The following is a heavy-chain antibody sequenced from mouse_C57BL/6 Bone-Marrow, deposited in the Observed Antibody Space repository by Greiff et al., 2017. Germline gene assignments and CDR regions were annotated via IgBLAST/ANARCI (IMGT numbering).Heavy chain of an antibody. D-gene: IGHD2-3*01. CDR2: IDPSDSYT. CDR1: GYTFTSYW. CDR3: ARSCFDGYPY. V-gene: IGHV1-69*01. Sequence: VQLQQPGAKLVMPGASVKLSCKASGYTFTSYWMHWVKPRPGQGLEWIGEIDPSDSYTHYNQKFKGKSTLSVDKSSSPACMQLSSLTSEDSAVYYCARSCFDGYPYWGQGTTLTVAS. J-gene: IGHJ2*01.